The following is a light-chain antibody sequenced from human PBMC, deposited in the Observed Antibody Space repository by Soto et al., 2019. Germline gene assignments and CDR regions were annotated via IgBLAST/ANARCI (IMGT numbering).Light chain of an antibody. V-gene: IGKV3-20*01. CDR3: QQYDNSPMYT. CDR1: QSVRSTY. J-gene: IGKJ2*01. Sequence: VLTQSPGTLSLSPGERATLSCRAGQSVRSTYLAWYQQKPGQAPSLLIYGGSNRATGIPDRFSGSGSGTDFTLIISRLEPEDSAVYYCQQYDNSPMYTFGQGTKLEIK. CDR2: GGS.